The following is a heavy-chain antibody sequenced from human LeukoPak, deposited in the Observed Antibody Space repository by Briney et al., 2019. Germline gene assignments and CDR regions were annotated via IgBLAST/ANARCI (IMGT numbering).Heavy chain of an antibody. D-gene: IGHD3-3*01. CDR3: ARGRLQYSSWRGSKENYFDP. J-gene: IGHJ5*01. Sequence: SETLSLTCTVSGGSTSSGGYYWTWIRQHPGKGLEWIGNIYYTGSIHYNPSLKSRVTISVDTSKNQFSLTLASVTAADTAAYYCARGRLQYSSWRGSKENYFDPWGQGTLVTVSS. CDR1: GGSTSSGGYY. CDR2: IYYTGSI. V-gene: IGHV4-31*03.